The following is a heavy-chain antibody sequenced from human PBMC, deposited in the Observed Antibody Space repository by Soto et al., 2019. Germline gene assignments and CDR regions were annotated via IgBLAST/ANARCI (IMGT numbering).Heavy chain of an antibody. D-gene: IGHD3-10*01. J-gene: IGHJ4*02. CDR2: IYYIGTT. CDR1: GGSVSSSSFF. V-gene: IGHV4-39*01. Sequence: PSETLSLTCTVSGGSVSSSSFFWGWIRQSPGNGLEWIGSIYYIGTTYYNPSLRSRVTVSVDMSKKQISLKLRSVTAADTAVYYCVRHRGSTPAYWGPGPMITV. CDR3: VRHRGSTPAY.